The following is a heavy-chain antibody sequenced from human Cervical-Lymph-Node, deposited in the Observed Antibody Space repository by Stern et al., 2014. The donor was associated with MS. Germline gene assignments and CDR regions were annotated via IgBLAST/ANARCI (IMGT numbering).Heavy chain of an antibody. D-gene: IGHD3-10*01. CDR2: IYSGGST. CDR1: GFTVSNNY. J-gene: IGHJ3*02. V-gene: IGHV3-66*01. CDR3: ARGGSLNAFDI. Sequence: EVQLVESGGGLVPPGGSLRLSCAASGFTVSNNYMSWVRQAPGKGLEWVSVIYSGGSTNYADSVKGRFTISRDNSKNTLYLQMNSLRAEDTAVYYCARGGSLNAFDIWGQGTMVTVSS.